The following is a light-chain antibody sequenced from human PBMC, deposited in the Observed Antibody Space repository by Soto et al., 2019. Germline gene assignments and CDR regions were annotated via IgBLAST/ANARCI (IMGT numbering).Light chain of an antibody. J-gene: IGKJ3*01. Sequence: DIQMTQSPPSLSASVGDRVTITCQASQDIGNSLNWFQHKPGKAPNLVIYDAYNLEIGVPSRFSGSGSVTDFTFTITSLRPEDIATYYCQKSDHLPLFGPGTKVDSK. CDR1: QDIGNS. CDR2: DAY. V-gene: IGKV1-33*01. CDR3: QKSDHLPL.